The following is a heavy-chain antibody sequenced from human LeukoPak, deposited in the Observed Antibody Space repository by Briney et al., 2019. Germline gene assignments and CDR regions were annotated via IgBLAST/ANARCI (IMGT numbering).Heavy chain of an antibody. Sequence: SETLSLTCIVSGGSISSYYWSWIRQPPGKGLEWIGYIYYSGSTNYNPSLKSRITISIDTSKNQFSLRLSSVTAADTAMYYCARQWYYDSIDSWGQGTLVAVSS. D-gene: IGHD3-22*01. V-gene: IGHV4-59*08. CDR1: GGSISSYY. CDR2: IYYSGST. J-gene: IGHJ4*02. CDR3: ARQWYYDSIDS.